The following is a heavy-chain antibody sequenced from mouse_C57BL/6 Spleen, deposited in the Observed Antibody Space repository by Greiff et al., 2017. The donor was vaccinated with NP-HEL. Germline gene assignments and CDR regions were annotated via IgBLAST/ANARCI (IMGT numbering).Heavy chain of an antibody. CDR3: ARSEGRPDY. V-gene: IGHV1-82*01. J-gene: IGHJ2*01. CDR2: IYPGDGDT. CDR1: GYAFSSSW. Sequence: QVQLQQSGPELVKPGASVKISCKASGYAFSSSWMNWVKQRPGKGLEWIGRIYPGDGDTNYNGKFKGKATLTADKSSSTAYMQLSSLTSEDSAVYCGARSEGRPDYWGQGTTLTVSA.